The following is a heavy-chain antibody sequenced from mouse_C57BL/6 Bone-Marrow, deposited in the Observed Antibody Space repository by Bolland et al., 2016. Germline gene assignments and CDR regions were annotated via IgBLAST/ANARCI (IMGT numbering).Heavy chain of an antibody. D-gene: IGHD2-4*01. Sequence: NIYPSDSETHYNQKFKDKATLTVDKSSSTAYMQLSSLTSEDSAVYYCALYDYVDYWGQGTLV. CDR3: ALYDYVDY. J-gene: IGHJ3*01. CDR2: IYPSDSET. V-gene: IGHV1-61*01.